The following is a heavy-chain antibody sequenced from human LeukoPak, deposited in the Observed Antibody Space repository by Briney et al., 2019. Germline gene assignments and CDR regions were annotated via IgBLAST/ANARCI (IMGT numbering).Heavy chain of an antibody. Sequence: ASVKVSCKASGYTFTSYGISWVRQAPGQGLEWMGWISAYNGNTNYAQKLQGRVTMTTDTSTSTAYMELRSLRSDDTAVYYCARDQNATWDYDYVWGSYRSDYWGQGTLVTVSS. CDR1: GYTFTSYG. CDR3: ARDQNATWDYDYVWGSYRSDY. CDR2: ISAYNGNT. V-gene: IGHV1-18*01. J-gene: IGHJ4*02. D-gene: IGHD3-16*02.